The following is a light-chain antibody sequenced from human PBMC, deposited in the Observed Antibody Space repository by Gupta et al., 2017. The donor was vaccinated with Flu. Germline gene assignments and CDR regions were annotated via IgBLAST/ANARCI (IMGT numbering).Light chain of an antibody. CDR1: QKVNGDN. CDR3: QQDGYSPLT. J-gene: IGKJ5*01. Sequence: EIVLTQTPGTISASPGDTVTLSCRASQKVNGDNIAWLQQRPGQAPRLLIYGVSERAPGIPDRFDGGGSGTDFTLTIERLEPEDFALFHCQQDGYSPLTFGQGTRL. CDR2: GVS. V-gene: IGKV3-20*01.